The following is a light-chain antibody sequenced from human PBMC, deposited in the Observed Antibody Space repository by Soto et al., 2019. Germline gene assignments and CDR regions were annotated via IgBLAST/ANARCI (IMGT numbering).Light chain of an antibody. V-gene: IGKV2-30*01. Sequence: DLVLTQSPLSLSVTLGQPAPISCRSSQSLVSSDGNTYLNWFQQRPGQSPRRLIFKVSDRDSGVPDRFSGSGSGTDFTLKISRVEAEDVGIYYCMQGTHWPWTFGRGTKAEIK. J-gene: IGKJ1*01. CDR1: QSLVSSDGNTY. CDR3: MQGTHWPWT. CDR2: KVS.